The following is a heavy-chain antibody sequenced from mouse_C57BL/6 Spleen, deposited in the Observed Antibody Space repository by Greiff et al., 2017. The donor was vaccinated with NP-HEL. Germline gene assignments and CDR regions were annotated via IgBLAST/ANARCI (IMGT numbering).Heavy chain of an antibody. V-gene: IGHV5-17*01. D-gene: IGHD1-1*01. CDR3: AASIYYYGSSYGGGCDY. CDR2: ISSGSSTI. Sequence: EVMLVESGGGLVKPGGSLKLSCAASGFTLSDYGMHWVRQAPEKGLAWVAYISSGSSTIYYADTVKGRFTISRDNAKNTLFLQMTSLRSEDTAMYYCAASIYYYGSSYGGGCDYWGQGTTLTVSS. CDR1: GFTLSDYG. J-gene: IGHJ2*01.